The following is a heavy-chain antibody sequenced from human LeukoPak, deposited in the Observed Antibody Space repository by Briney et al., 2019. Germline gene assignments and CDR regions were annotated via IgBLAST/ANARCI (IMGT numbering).Heavy chain of an antibody. CDR3: AREKRVYSSSWALDY. D-gene: IGHD6-13*01. V-gene: IGHV3-53*01. J-gene: IGHJ4*02. Sequence: GGSLRLSCAASGFTVSSNYMSWVRQAPGKGLEWVSVIYSGGSTYYADSVKGRFTISRDNSKNTLYLQINSLRAEDTAVYYCAREKRVYSSSWALDYWGQGTLVTVS. CDR2: IYSGGST. CDR1: GFTVSSNY.